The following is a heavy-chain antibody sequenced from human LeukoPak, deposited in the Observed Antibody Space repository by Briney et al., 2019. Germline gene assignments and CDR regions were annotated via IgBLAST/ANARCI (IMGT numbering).Heavy chain of an antibody. Sequence: GGSLRLSCAASGFTFSNRWMSWVRQAPVKGLEWVATIKQDGSETQYVDSVKGRFTISRDNSKNSLYLQMNSLRAEDTAVYYCASTIDYWGRGTLVTVSS. CDR1: GFTFSNRW. CDR3: ASTIDY. V-gene: IGHV3-7*05. J-gene: IGHJ4*01. D-gene: IGHD1-1*01. CDR2: IKQDGSET.